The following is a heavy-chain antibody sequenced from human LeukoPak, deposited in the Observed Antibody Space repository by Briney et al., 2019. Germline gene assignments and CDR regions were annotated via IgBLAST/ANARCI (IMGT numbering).Heavy chain of an antibody. Sequence: SETLSLTCTVSGASISSDYWSWIRQPPGKGLERIDYMYYSGSTNYNPSLKSRVTISVDTSKNQFSLKLSSVTAADTAMYYCARHVGYSSGWPFDYWGQGVLVTVSS. D-gene: IGHD6-19*01. J-gene: IGHJ4*02. CDR3: ARHVGYSSGWPFDY. CDR1: GASISSDY. CDR2: MYYSGST. V-gene: IGHV4-59*08.